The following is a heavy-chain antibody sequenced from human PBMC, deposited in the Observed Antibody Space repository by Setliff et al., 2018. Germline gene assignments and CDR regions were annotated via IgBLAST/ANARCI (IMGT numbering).Heavy chain of an antibody. CDR1: GDPMSSRRYY. V-gene: IGHV4-61*09. CDR2: IYTSWST. D-gene: IGHD3-22*01. CDR3: ASRDYYDNRGSLDF. J-gene: IGHJ4*02. Sequence: SETLSLTCTVSGDPMSSRRYYWAWIRQPAGKGLEWIGQIYTSWSTNYNPSLKSRVTISLDTSVNEFSLRLTSVTAADTAMYYCASRDYYDNRGSLDFWGQGTLVTVSS.